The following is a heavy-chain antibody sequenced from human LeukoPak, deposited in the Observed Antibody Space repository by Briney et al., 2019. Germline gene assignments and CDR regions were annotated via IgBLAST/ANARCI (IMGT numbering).Heavy chain of an antibody. CDR3: ARHAKVGVTVGDWYFDL. D-gene: IGHD1-26*01. V-gene: IGHV4-39*01. J-gene: IGHJ2*01. CDR1: GGSFSGYY. Sequence: PSETLSLTCAVYGGSFSGYYWGWIRQSPGKGLEWIGSIYYSGSTYYNPSLKSRVMISVDTSKNQFSLKLSSVTAADTAVYYCARHAKVGVTVGDWYFDLWGRGTLVTVSS. CDR2: IYYSGST.